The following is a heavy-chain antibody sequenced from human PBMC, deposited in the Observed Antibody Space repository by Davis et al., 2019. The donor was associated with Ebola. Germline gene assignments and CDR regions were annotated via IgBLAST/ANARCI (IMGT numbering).Heavy chain of an antibody. CDR1: GYTFTSYG. D-gene: IGHD6-13*01. J-gene: IGHJ6*02. CDR3: ARGLSIAAAHYYYYGMDV. V-gene: IGHV1-18*01. Sequence: ASVKVSCKAFGYTFTSYGISWVRQAPGQGLEWMGWISAYNGNTNYAQKLQGRVTMTTDTSTSTAYMELRSLRSDDTAVYYCARGLSIAAAHYYYYGMDVWGQGTTVTVSS. CDR2: ISAYNGNT.